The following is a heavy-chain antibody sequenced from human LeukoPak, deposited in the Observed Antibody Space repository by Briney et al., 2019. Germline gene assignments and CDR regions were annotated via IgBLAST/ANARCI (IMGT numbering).Heavy chain of an antibody. CDR1: GFTFSTYG. D-gene: IGHD3-22*01. CDR2: IGYDGSEI. Sequence: PGGSLRLSCATSGFTFSTYGMHWVRQAPGKGLEWVAFIGYDGSEIHYAESVKGRFTISRDNSKNTVHLQMGGLRGEDTAVYYCAKRGKDSPGYYNYFDSWGQGTMVTVSS. V-gene: IGHV3-30*02. CDR3: AKRGKDSPGYYNYFDS. J-gene: IGHJ4*02.